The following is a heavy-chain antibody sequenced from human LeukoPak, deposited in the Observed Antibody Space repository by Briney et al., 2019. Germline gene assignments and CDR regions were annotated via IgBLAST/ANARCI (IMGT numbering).Heavy chain of an antibody. Sequence: SQTLSLTCAVSGDSISSGGYSWNWIRQPPGKGLEWIGYIYHSGSTYYNPSLKSRVTISVDRSKNQFSLKLNSVTAADTAVYYCARRRDYGLFDYWGQGTLVTVSS. J-gene: IGHJ4*02. CDR3: ARRRDYGLFDY. V-gene: IGHV4-30-2*01. CDR1: GDSISSGGYS. D-gene: IGHD4-17*01. CDR2: IYHSGST.